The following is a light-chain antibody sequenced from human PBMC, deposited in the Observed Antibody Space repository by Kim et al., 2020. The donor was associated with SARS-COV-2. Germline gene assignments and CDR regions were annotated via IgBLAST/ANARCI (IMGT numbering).Light chain of an antibody. J-gene: IGLJ3*02. V-gene: IGLV2-14*03. CDR2: DVN. Sequence: VSGAHGQSITVPCTGTGSDCVSWYQQQPGKAPKLIIYDVNNRPSGVSNRFSGSKSGNSASLTISGLQVADEAHYYCLSYRASSTMFGGGTQLTVL. CDR3: LSYRASSTM. CDR1: GSDC.